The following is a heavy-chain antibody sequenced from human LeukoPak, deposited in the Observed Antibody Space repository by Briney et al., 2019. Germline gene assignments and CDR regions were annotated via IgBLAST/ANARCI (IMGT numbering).Heavy chain of an antibody. V-gene: IGHV1-69*06. J-gene: IGHJ4*02. Sequence: SVKVSCKASGGTFSSYAISWVRQAPGQGLEWMGGIIPIFGTANYAQKFQGRVTITADKSTSTAYMELSSLRSEDTAVYYCAREDTIFGVVIRFDYWGQGTLVTVSS. CDR1: GGTFSSYA. D-gene: IGHD3-3*01. CDR2: IIPIFGTA. CDR3: AREDTIFGVVIRFDY.